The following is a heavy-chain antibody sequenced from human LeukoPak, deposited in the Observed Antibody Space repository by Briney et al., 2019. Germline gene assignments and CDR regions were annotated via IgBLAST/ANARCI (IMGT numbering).Heavy chain of an antibody. CDR3: AKAGGYSYGYYFDY. J-gene: IGHJ4*02. CDR1: GFTFNTYG. D-gene: IGHD5-18*01. Sequence: GGSLRLSCAASGFTFNTYGMHWVRQAPGKGLEWVAVIWYDGSNKYYADSVKGRFTISRDNSKNTLYLQMNSLRAEDTAIYYCAKAGGYSYGYYFDYWGQGTLVTVSS. CDR2: IWYDGSNK. V-gene: IGHV3-33*06.